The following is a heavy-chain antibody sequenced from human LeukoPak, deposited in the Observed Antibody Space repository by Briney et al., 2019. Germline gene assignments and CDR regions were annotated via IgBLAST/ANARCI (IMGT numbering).Heavy chain of an antibody. D-gene: IGHD2-2*01. CDR1: GGTFSSYA. CDR2: IIPIFGTA. J-gene: IGHJ4*02. Sequence: SVKVSCKASGGTFSSYAISWVRQAPGQGLEWMGGIIPIFGTANYAQKFQGRVTITADESTSTAYMELSSLRSEDTAVYYCARSWLVPAAFDYWGRGTLVTVSS. V-gene: IGHV1-69*13. CDR3: ARSWLVPAAFDY.